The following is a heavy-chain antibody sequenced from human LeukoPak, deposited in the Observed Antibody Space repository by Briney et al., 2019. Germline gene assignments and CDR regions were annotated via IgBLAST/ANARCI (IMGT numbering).Heavy chain of an antibody. J-gene: IGHJ4*02. CDR3: ARDGGSYGPR. CDR2: INHSGST. D-gene: IGHD5-18*01. Sequence: SETLSLTCAVYGGSFSGYYWSWIRQPPGKGLEWIGEINHSGSTNYNPSLKSRVTISVDTSKNQFSLKLSSVTAADTAVYYCARDGGSYGPRWGQGTLVTVSS. CDR1: GGSFSGYY. V-gene: IGHV4-34*01.